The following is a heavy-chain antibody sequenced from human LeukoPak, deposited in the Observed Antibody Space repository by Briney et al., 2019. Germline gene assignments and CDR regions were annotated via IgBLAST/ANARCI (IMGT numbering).Heavy chain of an antibody. Sequence: PSETLSLTCAVYGGSFSGYYWSWIRQPPGKGLEWIGEINHSGSTNYNPSLKSRVTISVDTSKNQFSLKLSSVTAADTAVYYCARDRITMVRGAPTSAFDIWGQGTMVTVSS. CDR3: ARDRITMVRGAPTSAFDI. D-gene: IGHD3-10*01. CDR2: INHSGST. V-gene: IGHV4-34*01. J-gene: IGHJ3*02. CDR1: GGSFSGYY.